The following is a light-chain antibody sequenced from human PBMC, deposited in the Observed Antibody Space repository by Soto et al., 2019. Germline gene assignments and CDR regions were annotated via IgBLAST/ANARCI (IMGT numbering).Light chain of an antibody. CDR1: SRVVGSHNC. CDR3: SSCTSSNTFV. Sequence: QSVLAQPAAVSGSPGQSITISCTGTSRVVGSHNCASWYQQHPGKAPKLLIYDVSNRPSGVSYRFSGSKSGNTASLTISGLQAEDEADYYCSSCTSSNTFVFGTGTKVTVL. V-gene: IGLV2-14*03. CDR2: DVS. J-gene: IGLJ1*01.